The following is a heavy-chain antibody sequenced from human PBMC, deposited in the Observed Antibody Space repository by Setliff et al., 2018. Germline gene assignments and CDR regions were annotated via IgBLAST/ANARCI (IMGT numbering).Heavy chain of an antibody. Sequence: PSETLSLTCTVSGGSISSGGYSWSWIRQPPGKGLEWIGSIYHSGSTNYNPSLKSRVTISVDTSKNQFSLKLSSVTAADTALYYCTVYNTGSSKDHYWGQGTPVTVSS. D-gene: IGHD2-8*02. CDR2: IYHSGST. J-gene: IGHJ4*02. CDR1: GGSISSGGYS. CDR3: TVYNTGSSKDHY. V-gene: IGHV4-30-2*03.